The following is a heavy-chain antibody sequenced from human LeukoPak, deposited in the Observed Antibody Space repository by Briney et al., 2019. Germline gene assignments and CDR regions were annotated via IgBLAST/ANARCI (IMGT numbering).Heavy chain of an antibody. D-gene: IGHD1-26*01. CDR2: IYFNGNT. Sequence: TLSLTCTVSGDSINSVGYYWSWIRQHPGKGLEWIGYIYFNGNTYYNPSLKSRVTILLDTSKKQFSLKLISVTAADTAVYYCARGSGAPTEPNWFDPWGQGTLVTVSS. J-gene: IGHJ5*02. V-gene: IGHV4-31*03. CDR3: ARGSGAPTEPNWFDP. CDR1: GDSINSVGYY.